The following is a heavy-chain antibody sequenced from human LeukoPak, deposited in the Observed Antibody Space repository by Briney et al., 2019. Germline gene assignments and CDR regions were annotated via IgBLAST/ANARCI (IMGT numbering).Heavy chain of an antibody. CDR2: ITGSGGST. J-gene: IGHJ4*02. V-gene: IGHV3-23*01. CDR3: AKSPYSSGWLHYY. CDR1: GFIFSNFG. Sequence: GGTLRLSCAASGFIFSNFGMSWVRQAPGKGLEWVSAITGSGGSTYYADSVKGRFTISRDNSKNTLYLQMNSLRAEDTAVYYCAKSPYSSGWLHYYWGQGTLVTVSS. D-gene: IGHD6-19*01.